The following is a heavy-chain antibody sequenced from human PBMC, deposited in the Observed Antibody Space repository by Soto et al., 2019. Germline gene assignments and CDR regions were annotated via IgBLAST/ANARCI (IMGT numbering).Heavy chain of an antibody. CDR3: ARDRNYYDSSAQEGYFDY. CDR1: GGTFSSYA. D-gene: IGHD3-22*01. J-gene: IGHJ4*02. Sequence: SVKVSCKASGGTFSSYAISWVRQAPGQGLEWMGGIIPIFGTANYAQKFQGRVTITADESTSTAYMELSSLRSEDTAVYYCARDRNYYDSSAQEGYFDYWGQGTLVTVSS. V-gene: IGHV1-69*13. CDR2: IIPIFGTA.